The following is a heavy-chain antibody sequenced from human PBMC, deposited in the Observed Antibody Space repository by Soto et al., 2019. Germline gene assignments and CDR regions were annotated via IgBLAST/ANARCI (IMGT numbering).Heavy chain of an antibody. Sequence: PEALCLTLAVSCGPLSRSNYWSWGRQPPGRGLEWIGEIYHSGNSNYNPSLKSRVTLSVDKSKNQFSLNLTSVTAADTAVYYCAERDRYIPEVPFDYWGQGTLVTVS. J-gene: IGHJ4*02. CDR2: IYHSGNS. D-gene: IGHD2-21*01. CDR3: AERDRYIPEVPFDY. V-gene: IGHV4-4*03. CDR1: CGPLSRSNY.